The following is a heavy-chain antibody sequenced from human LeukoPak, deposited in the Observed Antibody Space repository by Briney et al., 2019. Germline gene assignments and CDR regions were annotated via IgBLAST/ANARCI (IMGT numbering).Heavy chain of an antibody. D-gene: IGHD6-19*01. CDR2: INPNSGGT. Sequence: ASVKVSCKAPGYTFTDYYTHWVRQAPGQGLEWMGCINPNSGGTNYAQKFQGRVTMTRDTSINTAYMELSSLRSDDTAVYYCARDGRSGWHYFDHWGQGTLVTVSS. CDR1: GYTFTDYY. J-gene: IGHJ4*02. V-gene: IGHV1-2*02. CDR3: ARDGRSGWHYFDH.